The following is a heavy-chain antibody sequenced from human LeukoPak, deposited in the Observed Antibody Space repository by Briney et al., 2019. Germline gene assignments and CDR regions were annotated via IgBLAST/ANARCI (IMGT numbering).Heavy chain of an antibody. D-gene: IGHD1-26*01. J-gene: IGHJ4*02. CDR2: ISGSGDYT. CDR3: ARETVGVTFY. V-gene: IGHV3-23*01. CDR1: GFTFSSYA. Sequence: GGSLRLSCAASGFTFSSYAMSWVRQAPGKGLEWVSAISGSGDYTYYADSVKGRFTISRDNSKNTLYLQMNSLRAEGTAVYYCARETVGVTFYWGQGTLVTVSS.